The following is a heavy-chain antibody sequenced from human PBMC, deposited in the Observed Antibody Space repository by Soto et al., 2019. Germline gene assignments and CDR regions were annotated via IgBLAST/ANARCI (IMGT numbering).Heavy chain of an antibody. CDR3: ARVSSSRGLVSDFGY. J-gene: IGHJ4*02. Sequence: PSETLSLTCTVSGGSVSSGSYYWSWIRQPPGKGLECIGYIYYSGSTNYNPSLKSRVTISVDTSKNQFSLKLSSVTAADTAVYYFARVSSSRGLVSDFGYWGQGTLVTVSS. V-gene: IGHV4-61*01. D-gene: IGHD6-13*01. CDR1: GGSVSSGSYY. CDR2: IYYSGST.